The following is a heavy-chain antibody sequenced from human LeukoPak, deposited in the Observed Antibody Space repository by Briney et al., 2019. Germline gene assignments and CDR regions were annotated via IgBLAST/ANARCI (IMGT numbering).Heavy chain of an antibody. CDR1: GYSISSGYF. V-gene: IGHV4-38-2*02. J-gene: IGHJ5*02. Sequence: PSETLSLTCTVSGYSISSGYFWGWIRPPPGKGLEWIGIIYHSGSTSYNPSLKSRLTISVDTSKNQFSLKLNFVTAADTAMYYCARMFRSSWYINWFDPWGQGPRSPSPQ. CDR2: IYHSGST. D-gene: IGHD6-13*01. CDR3: ARMFRSSWYINWFDP.